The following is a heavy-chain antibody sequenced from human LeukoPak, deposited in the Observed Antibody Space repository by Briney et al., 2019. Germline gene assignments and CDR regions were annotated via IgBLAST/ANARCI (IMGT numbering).Heavy chain of an antibody. Sequence: SQTLSLTCTVSGNSISSGDNYWSWIRQPAGKGLEWIGRIYTSGSTNYNPSLKSRVTISLDTSKNQFSLNLTSVTAADTAVYYCARFTPQGYGWGGYNRFDPWGQGTLVTVSS. CDR1: GNSISSGDNY. CDR3: ARFTPQGYGWGGYNRFDP. V-gene: IGHV4-61*02. CDR2: IYTSGST. J-gene: IGHJ5*02. D-gene: IGHD3-16*01.